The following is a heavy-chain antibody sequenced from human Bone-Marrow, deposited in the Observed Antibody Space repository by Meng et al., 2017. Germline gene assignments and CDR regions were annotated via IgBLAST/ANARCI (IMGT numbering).Heavy chain of an antibody. V-gene: IGHV4-4*02. J-gene: IGHJ4*02. CDR2: IYHSGST. CDR1: GGSIRSRNW. D-gene: IGHD6-13*01. CDR3: ARDGTGGSSSFYY. Sequence: GPGLVNRSGTLSLPCAGSGGSIRSRNWWRWVRQPPGKGLEWIGEIYHSGSTNYNPSLKSRVTISVDKSKNQFSLKLSSVTAADTAVYYCARDGTGGSSSFYYWGQGTLVTVSS.